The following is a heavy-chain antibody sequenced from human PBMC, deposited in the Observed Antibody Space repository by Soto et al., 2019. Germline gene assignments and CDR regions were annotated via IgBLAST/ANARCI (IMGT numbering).Heavy chain of an antibody. CDR1: GGSISSSSYY. Sequence: SETLSLTCTVSGGSISSSSYYWGWIRQPPGKGLEWIGSIYYSGSTYYNPSLKSRVTISVATSKNQFSLKLSSVTAADTAVYYCARHRYDILTGYGYFDYWGQGTLVTVSS. V-gene: IGHV4-39*01. CDR2: IYYSGST. CDR3: ARHRYDILTGYGYFDY. J-gene: IGHJ4*02. D-gene: IGHD3-9*01.